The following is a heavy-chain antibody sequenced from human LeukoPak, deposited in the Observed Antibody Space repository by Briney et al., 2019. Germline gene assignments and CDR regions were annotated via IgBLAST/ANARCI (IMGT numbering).Heavy chain of an antibody. Sequence: ASVKASCKASGYTFTSYGISWVRQAPGQGLEWMGWISAYNGNTNYAQKLQGRVTMTTDTSTSTAYMELRSLRSDDTAVYYCARDQPRPLEWSPLDYWGQGTLVTVSS. D-gene: IGHD3-3*01. V-gene: IGHV1-18*01. J-gene: IGHJ4*02. CDR3: ARDQPRPLEWSPLDY. CDR1: GYTFTSYG. CDR2: ISAYNGNT.